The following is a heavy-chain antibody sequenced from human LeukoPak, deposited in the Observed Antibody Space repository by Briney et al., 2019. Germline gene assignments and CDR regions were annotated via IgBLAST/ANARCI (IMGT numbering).Heavy chain of an antibody. Sequence: SETLSLTCAVYGGSLSGYYWGWIRHPPGEGRGWIGEINHSGSTNYNPSLKGRVTISVDTSKNPFSLKLSSVTAADTAVYYCARRYNWNSFSPIYYYYYIDVWGKGTTVTVSS. CDR1: GGSLSGYY. V-gene: IGHV4-34*01. CDR2: INHSGST. J-gene: IGHJ6*03. D-gene: IGHD1-7*01. CDR3: ARRYNWNSFSPIYYYYYIDV.